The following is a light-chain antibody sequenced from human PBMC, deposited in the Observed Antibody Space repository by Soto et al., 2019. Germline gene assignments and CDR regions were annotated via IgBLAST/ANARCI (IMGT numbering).Light chain of an antibody. CDR3: SSYTSSSTVV. Sequence: QSALTQPASVSGSPGQSITISCTGTSSDVDVYNYVSWYHQHPGKAPKLMIYEVSNRPSGVSNRFSGSKSGNTASLTISGLQAEDEAAYYCSSYTSSSTVVFGGGTKLTV. CDR1: SSDVDVYNY. CDR2: EVS. V-gene: IGLV2-14*03. J-gene: IGLJ2*01.